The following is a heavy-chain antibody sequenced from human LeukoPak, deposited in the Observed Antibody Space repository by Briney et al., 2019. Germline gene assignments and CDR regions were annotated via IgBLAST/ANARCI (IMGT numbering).Heavy chain of an antibody. CDR1: GFTFSSYA. J-gene: IGHJ4*02. D-gene: IGHD6-13*01. CDR3: ASLPGYSSGWYEVNC. CDR2: ISSSGGST. Sequence: QSGGSLRLSCAAAGFTFSSYAMSWVRQAPGKGLEWVSCISSSGGSTYYADSVKGRFTISRDNSRTKLYLQMNSPRAEDTAVYYCASLPGYSSGWYEVNCWGQGTLVTVSS. V-gene: IGHV3-23*01.